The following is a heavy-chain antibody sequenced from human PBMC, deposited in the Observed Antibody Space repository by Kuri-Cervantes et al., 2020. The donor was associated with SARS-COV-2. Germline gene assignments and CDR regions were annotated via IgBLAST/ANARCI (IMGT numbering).Heavy chain of an antibody. J-gene: IGHJ6*02. V-gene: IGHV1-18*01. CDR1: GYTFISYG. CDR2: ISANSGNT. Sequence: ASVKVSCKASGYTFISYGFSWVRQAPGQGLEWMGWISANSGNTNYAQKLQGRVTMTTDTSTSTAYMELRSLRSDDTAVYYCARSYYYDSSGLLNYYYYYGMDVWGQGTTVTVSS. D-gene: IGHD3-22*01. CDR3: ARSYYYDSSGLLNYYYYYGMDV.